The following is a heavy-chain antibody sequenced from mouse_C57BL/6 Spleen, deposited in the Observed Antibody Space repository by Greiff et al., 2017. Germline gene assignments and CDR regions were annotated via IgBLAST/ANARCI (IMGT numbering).Heavy chain of an antibody. CDR1: GFNIKDDY. D-gene: IGHD2-4*01. V-gene: IGHV14-4*01. CDR3: TTGDYDAY. CDR2: IDPENGDT. J-gene: IGHJ3*01. Sequence: VQLQQSGAELVRPGASVKLSCTASGFNIKDDYMHWVKQRPEQGLEWIGWIDPENGDTEYASKFQGKATITADTSSNTAYLQLSSLTSEDTAVYYCTTGDYDAYWGQGTLVTVSA.